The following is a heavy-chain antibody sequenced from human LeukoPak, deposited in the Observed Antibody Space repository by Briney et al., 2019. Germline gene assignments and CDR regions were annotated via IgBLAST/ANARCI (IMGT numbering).Heavy chain of an antibody. CDR1: GFTFSTYW. CDR2: INSDGSST. D-gene: IGHD3-3*01. V-gene: IGHV3-74*01. CDR3: AKGAPRTYYDFWSGFLYYYMDV. Sequence: GGSLRLSCAASGFTFSTYWMHWVRQAPGKGLVWVSHINSDGSSTNYADSVKGRFTISRDNAKNTLYLQMNSLRAEDTAVYYCAKGAPRTYYDFWSGFLYYYMDVWGKGTTVTVSS. J-gene: IGHJ6*03.